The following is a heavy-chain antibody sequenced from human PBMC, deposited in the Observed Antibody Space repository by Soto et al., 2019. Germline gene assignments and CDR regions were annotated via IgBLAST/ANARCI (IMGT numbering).Heavy chain of an antibody. CDR1: GFTFSSYG. Sequence: GGSLRLSCAASGFTFSSYGMHWVRQAPGKGLEWVAVISYDGSNKYYADSVKGRFTISRDNSKNTLYLQMNSLRAEDTAVYYCAKVGREGTVKDQGFDYWGQGTLVTVSS. D-gene: IGHD4-17*01. V-gene: IGHV3-30*18. CDR2: ISYDGSNK. CDR3: AKVGREGTVKDQGFDY. J-gene: IGHJ4*02.